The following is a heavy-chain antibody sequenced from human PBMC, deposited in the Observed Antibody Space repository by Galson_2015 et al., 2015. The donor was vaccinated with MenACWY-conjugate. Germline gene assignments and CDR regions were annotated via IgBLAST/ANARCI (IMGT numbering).Heavy chain of an antibody. Sequence: SVKVSCKASGGTFSSYAISWVRQAPGQGLEWMGRIIPILGIANYAQKFQGGVTITADKSTSTAYMELSSLRSEDTAVYYCATALFNGEPGYNWFDPWGQGTLVTVSS. D-gene: IGHD1-26*01. CDR2: IIPILGIA. CDR3: ATALFNGEPGYNWFDP. J-gene: IGHJ5*02. CDR1: GGTFSSYA. V-gene: IGHV1-69*04.